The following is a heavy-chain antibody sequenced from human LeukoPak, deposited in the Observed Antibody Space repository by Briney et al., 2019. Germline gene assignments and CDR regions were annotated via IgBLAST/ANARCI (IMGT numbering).Heavy chain of an antibody. J-gene: IGHJ6*04. CDR2: ISYDGSNK. D-gene: IGHD3-10*01. Sequence: GRYLRLSCAASGFTFSSYGMHWVRQAPGKGLEWVAVISYDGSNKYYADSVKGRFTISRDNSKNTLYLQMNSLRAEDTAVYYCVKVITMVRGVIKNYYGMDVWGKGTTVTVSS. V-gene: IGHV3-30*18. CDR3: VKVITMVRGVIKNYYGMDV. CDR1: GFTFSSYG.